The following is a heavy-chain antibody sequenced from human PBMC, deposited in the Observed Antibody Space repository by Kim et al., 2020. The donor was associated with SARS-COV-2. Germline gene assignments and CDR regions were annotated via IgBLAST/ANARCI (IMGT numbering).Heavy chain of an antibody. D-gene: IGHD2-2*02. CDR1: GGSFSGYY. J-gene: IGHJ6*02. CDR3: ARGRAGVVPSPILGIGPHYDYYSMDV. CDR2: INHSGGT. Sequence: SETLSLTCSVYGGSFSGYYWSWIRQPPGKGLEWIGEINHSGGTNYNPSLKSRVSISVDTSKNQFSLKLSSVTAADTALYYCARGRAGVVPSPILGIGPHYDYYSMDVWGQGTTVTVSS. V-gene: IGHV4-34*01.